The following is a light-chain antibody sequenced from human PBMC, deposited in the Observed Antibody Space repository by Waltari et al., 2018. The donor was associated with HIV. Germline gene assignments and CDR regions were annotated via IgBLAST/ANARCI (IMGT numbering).Light chain of an antibody. V-gene: IGLV2-23*02. CDR2: EVS. Sequence: QSALTQPASVSGSPGQSITISCTGTSSDVGTYNLVSWYQHHPGKAPKLMIYEVSKRPSGISNRFSGSKSGNTVSLTISGLQAEDEADYYCCSYAGSSTLNYIFGTGTKVTVL. J-gene: IGLJ1*01. CDR1: SSDVGTYNL. CDR3: CSYAGSSTLNYI.